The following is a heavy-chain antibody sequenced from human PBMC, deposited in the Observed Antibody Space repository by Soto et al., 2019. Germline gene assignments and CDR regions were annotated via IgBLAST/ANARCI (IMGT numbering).Heavy chain of an antibody. V-gene: IGHV3-74*01. CDR2: INNDGSST. J-gene: IGHJ6*02. Sequence: GGSLRLSCAASGFTFSSFWMHWVRQAPGKGLVWVSRINNDGSSTAYADSVKGRFTISRDNAKSTLYLQVTSLRAEDTAVYYCARDPLIGNTDYGLDVWGQVTTVTV. CDR1: GFTFSSFW. CDR3: ARDPLIGNTDYGLDV. D-gene: IGHD2-21*01.